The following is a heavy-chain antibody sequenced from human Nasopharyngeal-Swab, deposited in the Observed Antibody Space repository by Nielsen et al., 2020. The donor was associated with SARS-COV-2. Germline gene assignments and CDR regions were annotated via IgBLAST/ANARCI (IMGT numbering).Heavy chain of an antibody. J-gene: IGHJ6*03. CDR3: ARGVHDGYSRSYYYYYMDV. CDR2: IDWDDDK. D-gene: IGHD3-22*01. V-gene: IGHV2-70*04. Sequence: RQAPGKALEWLARIDWDDDKFYSTSLKTRLTISKDTSKNQVVLTMTNMDPVDTATYYCARGVHDGYSRSYYYYYMDVWGKGTTVTVSS.